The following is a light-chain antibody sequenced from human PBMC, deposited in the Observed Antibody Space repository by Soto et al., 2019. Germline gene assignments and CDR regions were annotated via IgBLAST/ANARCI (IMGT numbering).Light chain of an antibody. V-gene: IGKV1-39*01. CDR3: QQSHRVPSLT. Sequence: DNQMTQSPSSLSASVGDRVTITCRASQNIDRYLNWYQQKPGKAPKLLIYAASSLQSGVPSRFSGIGSGTDFTLTISSLQAEDFAAYYCQQSHRVPSLTFGGGTKVEI. CDR2: AAS. J-gene: IGKJ4*01. CDR1: QNIDRY.